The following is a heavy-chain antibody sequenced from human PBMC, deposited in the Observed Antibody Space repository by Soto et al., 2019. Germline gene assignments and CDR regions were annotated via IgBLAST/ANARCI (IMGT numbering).Heavy chain of an antibody. CDR1: GYTFTSYA. D-gene: IGHD3-10*01. CDR3: ASELLGFGELDY. J-gene: IGHJ4*02. V-gene: IGHV1-3*01. Sequence: QVQLVQSGAEVKKPGASVKVSCKASGYTFTSYAMHWVRQAPGQRLEWMGWINAGNGNTKYSQKFQGRVTITRDTSASTAYMELSSLRSEYTAVYYCASELLGFGELDYWGQGTLVTVSS. CDR2: INAGNGNT.